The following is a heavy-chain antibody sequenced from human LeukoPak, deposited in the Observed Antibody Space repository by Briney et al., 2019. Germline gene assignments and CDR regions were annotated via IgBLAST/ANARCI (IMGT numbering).Heavy chain of an antibody. V-gene: IGHV2-70*11. CDR3: ARMARYYGSGSYYNFDY. Sequence: ESGAALVKPTQTLTLTCSFSGFSLSTSGMCVSWIRQPPGKALEWLARIDWDDDKYYNTSLKTRLTISKDTSKNQVVLTMTNMDPVDTATYYCARMARYYGSGSYYNFDYWGQGTLVTVSS. CDR1: GFSLSTSGMC. D-gene: IGHD3-10*01. CDR2: IDWDDDK. J-gene: IGHJ4*02.